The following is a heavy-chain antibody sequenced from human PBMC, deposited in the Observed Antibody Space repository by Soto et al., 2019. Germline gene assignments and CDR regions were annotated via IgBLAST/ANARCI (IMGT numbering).Heavy chain of an antibody. CDR2: IYYSGST. D-gene: IGHD3-16*01. CDR1: GGSVSSGSYY. J-gene: IGHJ5*02. V-gene: IGHV4-61*01. CDR3: ARVLFGSNCWFDP. Sequence: SETLSLTCTVSGGSVSSGSYYWSWIRQPPGKGLECIGYIYYSGSTNYNPSLKSRVTISVDTSKNQFSLKLSSVTAADTAVYYCARVLFGSNCWFDPWGQGTLVTVSS.